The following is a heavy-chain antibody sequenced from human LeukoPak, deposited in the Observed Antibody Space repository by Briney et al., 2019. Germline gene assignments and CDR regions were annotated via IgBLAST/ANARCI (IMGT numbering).Heavy chain of an antibody. V-gene: IGHV3-23*01. CDR1: GFTFSSYA. CDR3: AKGSQYSSSWLQVY. CDR2: ISGSGGST. J-gene: IGHJ4*02. D-gene: IGHD6-13*01. Sequence: GGSLRLSCAASGFTFSSYAMSWVRQAPGKGLEWVSAISGSGGSTYYADSVKGRFTTSRDNSKNTLYLQMNSLRAEDTAVYYCAKGSQYSSSWLQVYWGQGTLVTVSS.